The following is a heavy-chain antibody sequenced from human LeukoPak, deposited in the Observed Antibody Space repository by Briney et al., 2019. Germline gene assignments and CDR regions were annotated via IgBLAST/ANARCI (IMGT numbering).Heavy chain of an antibody. J-gene: IGHJ4*02. V-gene: IGHV3-30-3*01. CDR3: ARRDY. CDR1: GFTFSSYA. CDR2: ISYDGSNK. Sequence: PGGSLRLSCAASGFTFSSYAMHWVRRAPGKGLEWVAVISYDGSNKYYADSVKGRFTISRDNSKNTLYLQMNSLRAEDTAVYYCARRDYWGQGTLVTVSS.